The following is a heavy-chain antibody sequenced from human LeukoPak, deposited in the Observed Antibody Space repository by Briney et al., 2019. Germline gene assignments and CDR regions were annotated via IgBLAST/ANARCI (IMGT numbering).Heavy chain of an antibody. CDR2: IYPGDSDT. D-gene: IGHD4-17*01. Sequence: GESLKISCKGSGYSFTSYWIGWVRQMPGKGLEWMGIIYPGDSDTRYSPSFQDQVTISADKSISTAYLQWSSLKASDTAMYYCARLNAAGYGDYRLDDAFDIWGQGTMVTVSS. CDR1: GYSFTSYW. CDR3: ARLNAAGYGDYRLDDAFDI. V-gene: IGHV5-51*01. J-gene: IGHJ3*02.